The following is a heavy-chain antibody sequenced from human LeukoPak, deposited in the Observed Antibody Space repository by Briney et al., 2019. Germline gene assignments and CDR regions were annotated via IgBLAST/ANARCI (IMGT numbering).Heavy chain of an antibody. D-gene: IGHD3-22*01. CDR3: ARDLRAYYYDSSGYFLPPGY. V-gene: IGHV3-33*01. Sequence: GGSLRLSCAASGFTFSSYGMHWVRQAPDKGLEWVAVIWYDGSNKYYADSVKGRFTISRDNSKNTLYLQMNSLRAEDTAVYYCARDLRAYYYDSSGYFLPPGYWGQGTLVTVSS. CDR1: GFTFSSYG. J-gene: IGHJ4*02. CDR2: IWYDGSNK.